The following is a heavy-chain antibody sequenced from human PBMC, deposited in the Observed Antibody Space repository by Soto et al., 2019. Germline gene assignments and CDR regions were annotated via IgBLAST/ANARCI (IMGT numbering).Heavy chain of an antibody. CDR3: AHRRSYCSGGSCYSGFDY. V-gene: IGHV2-5*02. D-gene: IGHD2-15*01. CDR1: GFSLSTSGVG. CDR2: IYWDDDK. J-gene: IGHJ4*02. Sequence: QITLKESGPTLVKPTQTLTLTCTFSGFSLSTSGVGVGWIRQPPGKALEWLALIYWDDDKRYSPSLKSRLTLPKXXSKNQVVLTMTNMDPVDTATYYCAHRRSYCSGGSCYSGFDYWGQGTLVTVSS.